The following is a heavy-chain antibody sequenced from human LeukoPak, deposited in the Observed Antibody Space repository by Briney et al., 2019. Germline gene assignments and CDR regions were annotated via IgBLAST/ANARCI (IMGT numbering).Heavy chain of an antibody. D-gene: IGHD6-6*01. Sequence: SETLSLTCAVYGGSFSGYCWSWIRQPPGKGLEWIGEINHSGSTNYNPSLKSRVTISVDTSKNQFSLKLSSVTAADTAVYYCAIVGGYSSSPYWGQGTLVTVSS. CDR3: AIVGGYSSSPY. CDR2: INHSGST. J-gene: IGHJ4*02. V-gene: IGHV4-34*01. CDR1: GGSFSGYC.